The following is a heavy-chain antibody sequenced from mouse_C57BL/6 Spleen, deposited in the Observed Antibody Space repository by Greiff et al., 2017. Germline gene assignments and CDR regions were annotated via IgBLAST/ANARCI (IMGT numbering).Heavy chain of an antibody. D-gene: IGHD2-1*01. Sequence: VQRVESGAELAKPGASVKLSCTASGYTFTSYWMHWVKQRPGQGLEWIGYINPSSGYTKYNQQFKDKATLTADKSSSTAYMQLSSLTYEYSAVYYCASYGNYTWFAYWGQGTLVTVSA. CDR2: INPSSGYT. V-gene: IGHV1-7*01. CDR3: ASYGNYTWFAY. CDR1: GYTFTSYW. J-gene: IGHJ3*01.